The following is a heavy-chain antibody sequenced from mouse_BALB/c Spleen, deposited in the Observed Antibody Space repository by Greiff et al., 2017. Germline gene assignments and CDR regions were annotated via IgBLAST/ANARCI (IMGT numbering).Heavy chain of an antibody. CDR3: AREDYGSRGWFAY. V-gene: IGHV5-6-2*01. D-gene: IGHD1-1*01. CDR2: INSNGGST. J-gene: IGHJ3*01. Sequence: EVQLVESGGGLVKLGGSLKLSCAASGFTFSSYYMSWVRQTPEKRLELVAAINSNGGSTYYPDTVKGRFTISRDNAKNTLYLQMSSLKSEDTALFYCAREDYGSRGWFAYWGQGTLVTVSA. CDR1: GFTFSSYY.